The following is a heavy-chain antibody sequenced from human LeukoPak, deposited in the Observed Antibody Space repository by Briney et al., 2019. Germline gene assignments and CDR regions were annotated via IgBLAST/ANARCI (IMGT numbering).Heavy chain of an antibody. V-gene: IGHV3-30*02. Sequence: GGSLRLSCAASGFTFSSYGMHWVRQAPGKGLEWVAFIRYDGSKKYYADSVKGRFTFSRDNARNSLYLQMNSLRAEDTALYYCARDGDTVLTRGYYYYMDVWGKGTTVTVSS. J-gene: IGHJ6*03. CDR1: GFTFSSYG. CDR3: ARDGDTVLTRGYYYYMDV. CDR2: IRYDGSKK. D-gene: IGHD4-23*01.